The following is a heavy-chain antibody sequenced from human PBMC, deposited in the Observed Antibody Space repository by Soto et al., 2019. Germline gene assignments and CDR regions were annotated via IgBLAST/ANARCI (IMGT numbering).Heavy chain of an antibody. Sequence: EVQLVESGGGLVQPGGSLRLSCAASGFTFSSYTMNWVRQAPGKGLEWVSYISVSGSSSAVYYADSVKGRFTISRDNAKSSLYLQMNSLRAEDTAVYYCLRDRGALEGRDYWGQGTLVTVSS. V-gene: IGHV3-48*01. CDR1: GFTFSSYT. CDR2: ISVSGSSSAV. CDR3: LRDRGALEGRDY. J-gene: IGHJ4*02.